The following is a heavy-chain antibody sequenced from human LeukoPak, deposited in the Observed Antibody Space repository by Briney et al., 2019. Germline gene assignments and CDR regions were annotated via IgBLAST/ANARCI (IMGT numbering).Heavy chain of an antibody. CDR2: VYYSGST. CDR3: ARRVGSTTSQNWFDP. CDR1: GGSISTSSYY. Sequence: PSETLSLTCTVSGGSISTSSYYWGWIRQPPGKGLEWIGSVYYSGSTYYNPSLKSRVTISVDTSNNQFSLKLSPVTAADTALYYCARRVGSTTSQNWFDPWGQGTLVTVSS. D-gene: IGHD2-2*01. J-gene: IGHJ5*02. V-gene: IGHV4-39*07.